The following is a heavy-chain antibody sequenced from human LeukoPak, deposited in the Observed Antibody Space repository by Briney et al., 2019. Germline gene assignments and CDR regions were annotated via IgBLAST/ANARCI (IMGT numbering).Heavy chain of an antibody. D-gene: IGHD3-22*01. CDR3: ASGTGGYYYDSSGYLLDY. CDR2: INSDGSST. CDR1: GFTFSSYW. Sequence: GGSLRLSCAASGFTFSSYWMHWVRQAPGKGLVWVSRINSDGSSTSYADSVKGRFTISSDNAKNTLYLQMNSLRAEDTAVYYCASGTGGYYYDSSGYLLDYWGQGTLVTVSS. J-gene: IGHJ4*02. V-gene: IGHV3-74*01.